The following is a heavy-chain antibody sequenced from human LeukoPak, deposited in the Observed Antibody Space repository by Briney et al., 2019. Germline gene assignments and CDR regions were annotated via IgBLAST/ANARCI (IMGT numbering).Heavy chain of an antibody. CDR3: ASKSVSSYGTFDY. J-gene: IGHJ4*02. D-gene: IGHD2-8*01. CDR1: GGSISSYY. V-gene: IGHV4-59*01. Sequence: SETLSLTCTVSGGSISSYYWSWIRQPPGKGLEWIGYIYYSGSTNYNPSLKSRVTISVDTSKNQFSLKLSSVTAADTAVYYCASKSVSSYGTFDYWGQGALVTVSS. CDR2: IYYSGST.